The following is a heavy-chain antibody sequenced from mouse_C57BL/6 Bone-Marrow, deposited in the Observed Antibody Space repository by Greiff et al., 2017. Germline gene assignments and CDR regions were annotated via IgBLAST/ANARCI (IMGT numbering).Heavy chain of an antibody. CDR3: ASKLWYFDV. CDR1: GYTFTSYW. J-gene: IGHJ1*03. Sequence: QVHVKQPGAELVRPGTSVKLSCKASGYTFTSYWMHWVKQRPGQGLEWIGVIDPSDSYTNYNQKFKGKATLTVDTSSSTAYMQLSSLTSEDSAVYYCASKLWYFDVWGTGTTVTVSS. V-gene: IGHV1-59*01. CDR2: IDPSDSYT.